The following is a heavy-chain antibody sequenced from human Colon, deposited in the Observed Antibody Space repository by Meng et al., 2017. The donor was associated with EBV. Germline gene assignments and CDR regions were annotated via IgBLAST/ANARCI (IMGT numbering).Heavy chain of an antibody. J-gene: IGHJ4*02. D-gene: IGHD6-19*01. Sequence: VQLQESGPGLLQPSQTLSLTCTVSGGSVRSGGYYWTWIRQHPGKGLEWFGHIYYSGSTFYNPSLKRRVIISIDTSKNQFSLNLRSVTAADTAVYYCARVSSGWDYFDYWGQGTLVTVSS. CDR2: IYYSGST. CDR3: ARVSSGWDYFDY. CDR1: GGSVRSGGYY. V-gene: IGHV4-31*03.